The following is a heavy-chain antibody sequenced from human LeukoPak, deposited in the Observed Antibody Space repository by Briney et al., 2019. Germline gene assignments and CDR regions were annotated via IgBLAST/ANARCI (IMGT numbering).Heavy chain of an antibody. CDR2: IYTSGST. Sequence: SETLSLTCTVSGGSISSYYWSWIRQPAGKGLEWIVRIYTSGSTNYNPSLKSRVTMSVDTSKNQFSLKLSSVTAADTAVYYCARGTKRSRHCSSTSCYHVDYYYMDVWGKGTTVTVSS. CDR1: GGSISSYY. CDR3: ARGTKRSRHCSSTSCYHVDYYYMDV. D-gene: IGHD2-2*01. J-gene: IGHJ6*03. V-gene: IGHV4-4*07.